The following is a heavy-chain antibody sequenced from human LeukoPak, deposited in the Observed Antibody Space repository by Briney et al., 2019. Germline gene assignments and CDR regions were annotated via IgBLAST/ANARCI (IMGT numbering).Heavy chain of an antibody. Sequence: GGSLRLSCAASGFTFSSYSMSWVRQAPGKGLEWVSSISSSSSNIYYADSVKGRFTISRDNAKNSLYLQMNSLRAEDTAVYYCASGDYSHACDIWGQGTMVTVSS. J-gene: IGHJ3*02. CDR2: ISSSSSNI. CDR3: ASGDYSHACDI. CDR1: GFTFSSYS. D-gene: IGHD4-11*01. V-gene: IGHV3-21*01.